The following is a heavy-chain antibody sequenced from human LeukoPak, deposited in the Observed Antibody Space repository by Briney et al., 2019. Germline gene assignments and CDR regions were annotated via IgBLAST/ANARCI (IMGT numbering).Heavy chain of an antibody. CDR3: ARPSIAGRPVAAFDI. Sequence: ASVKVSCKASGYTFTGYYMHWGRQGPGQGLEWMGWINPNTGGTNYAQKFQGRVTMTRDTSISTAYMELSRLRSDDTAVYYCARPSIAGRPVAAFDIWGQGTVVTVSS. CDR1: GYTFTGYY. CDR2: INPNTGGT. V-gene: IGHV1-2*02. J-gene: IGHJ3*02. D-gene: IGHD6-6*01.